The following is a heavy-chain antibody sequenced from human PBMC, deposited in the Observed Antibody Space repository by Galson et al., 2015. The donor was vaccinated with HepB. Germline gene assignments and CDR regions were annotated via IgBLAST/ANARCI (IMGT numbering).Heavy chain of an antibody. V-gene: IGHV1-69*04. CDR1: GGTFSSYA. J-gene: IGHJ5*02. D-gene: IGHD4-17*01. Sequence: SVKVSCKASGGTFSSYAISWVRQAPGQGLEWMGRIIPILGIANYAQKFQGRVTITADKSTSTAYMELSSLRSEDTAVYYCAADYGDYLSWFDPWGQGTLVTVSS. CDR2: IIPILGIA. CDR3: AADYGDYLSWFDP.